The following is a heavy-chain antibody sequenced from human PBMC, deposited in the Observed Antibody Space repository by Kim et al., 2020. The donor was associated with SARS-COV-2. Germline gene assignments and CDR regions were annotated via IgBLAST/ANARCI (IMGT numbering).Heavy chain of an antibody. V-gene: IGHV3-21*01. J-gene: IGHJ4*02. D-gene: IGHD5-12*01. Sequence: IYYADSVKGRFTISRDNAKNSLYLQMNSLRAEDTAVYYCARDVATIVFDYWGQGTLVTVSS. CDR3: ARDVATIVFDY. CDR2: I.